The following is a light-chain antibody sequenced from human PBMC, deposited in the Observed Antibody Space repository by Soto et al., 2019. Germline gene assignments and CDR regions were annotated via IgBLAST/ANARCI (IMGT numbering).Light chain of an antibody. CDR1: QSVSSN. CDR3: QQRSNWPPIP. V-gene: IGKV3-11*01. J-gene: IGKJ5*01. Sequence: ETVLTQSPGTLSVSPGERVILSFRSSQSVSSNFIAWYQQKPGQAPRLLIYDASNRATGIPARFSGSGSGTDFTLTISSLEPEDFAVYYCQQRSNWPPIPFGQGTRLEI. CDR2: DAS.